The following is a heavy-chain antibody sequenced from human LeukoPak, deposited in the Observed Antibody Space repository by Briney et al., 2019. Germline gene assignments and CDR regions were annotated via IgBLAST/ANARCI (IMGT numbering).Heavy chain of an antibody. D-gene: IGHD6-19*01. J-gene: IGHJ4*02. CDR3: ARVGFGYSSFRGSPGTYYFDY. Sequence: GGSLRLSCAASGFTFSDYYMSWIRQAPGKGLEWVSYISSSGSTIYYADSVKGRFTISRDNAKKSPYLQMNSLRAEDTAVYYCARVGFGYSSFRGSPGTYYFDYWGQGTLDTVSS. CDR2: ISSSGSTI. V-gene: IGHV3-11*01. CDR1: GFTFSDYY.